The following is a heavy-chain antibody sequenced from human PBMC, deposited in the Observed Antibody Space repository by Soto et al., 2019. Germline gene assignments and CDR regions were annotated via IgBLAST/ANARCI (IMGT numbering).Heavy chain of an antibody. J-gene: IGHJ4*02. CDR3: ASERITMVRGVMGFGY. CDR1: GVSISRSTYY. V-gene: IGHV4-61*01. D-gene: IGHD3-10*01. CDR2: IYYSGST. Sequence: PWDTRSLTCRVSGVSISRSTYYWCWIRQPPGKGLEWIGYIYYSGSTNYNPSLKSRVTISVDTSKNQFSLKLSSVTAADTAVYYCASERITMVRGVMGFGYWGQGTLVNVSA.